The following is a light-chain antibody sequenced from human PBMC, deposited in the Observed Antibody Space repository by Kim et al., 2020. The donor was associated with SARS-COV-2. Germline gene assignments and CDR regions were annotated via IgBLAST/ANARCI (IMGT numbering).Light chain of an antibody. J-gene: IGLJ2*01. V-gene: IGLV3-1*01. CDR3: QAWDTTVV. Sequence: VSLSPGQTASITCSGDKLGDKNVCWYQQKPGQSPVLVIYQDKNRPSGIPERFSGSNSGNTATLTISGTQAMDEADYYCQAWDTTVVFGGGTQLTVL. CDR1: KLGDKN. CDR2: QDK.